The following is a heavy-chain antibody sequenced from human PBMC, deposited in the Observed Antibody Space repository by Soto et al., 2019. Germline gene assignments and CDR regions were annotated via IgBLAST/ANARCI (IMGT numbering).Heavy chain of an antibody. CDR3: ARLRIATNNYKWFDP. J-gene: IGHJ5*02. Sequence: RSLTCSVSGAALNSGNYYWSWIRQVPGKGLEWIGHIYVTGAVDYNPSLRDRITISQDTSERQFSLNLRLVTAADTAVYYCARLRIATNNYKWFDPWGQGTLVTASS. CDR1: GAALNSGNYY. V-gene: IGHV4-31*03. CDR2: IYVTGAV. D-gene: IGHD2-21*01.